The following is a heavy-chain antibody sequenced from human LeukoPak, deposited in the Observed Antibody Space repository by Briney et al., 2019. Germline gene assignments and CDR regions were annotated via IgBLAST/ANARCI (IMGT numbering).Heavy chain of an antibody. CDR1: GYSFTTYD. Sequence: ASVKVSCKASGYSFTTYDIHWVQQAPGRGPEWMGWVNPNSGDTGSPQNFQGRVTITRNSSINTAYMELSSLTSEDTAVYYCAKSHDYSNYIFEFWGQGTLVTVSS. D-gene: IGHD4-11*01. J-gene: IGHJ4*02. V-gene: IGHV1-8*03. CDR3: AKSHDYSNYIFEF. CDR2: VNPNSGDT.